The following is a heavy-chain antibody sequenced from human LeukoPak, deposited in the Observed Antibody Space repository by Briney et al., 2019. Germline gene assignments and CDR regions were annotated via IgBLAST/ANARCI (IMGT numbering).Heavy chain of an antibody. J-gene: IGHJ6*03. Sequence: SETLSLTCTVSGDSITTTYYHWGWIRQPPGKGLEWIGSIYYSGSTYYNASLKSRLTMSVDTSKDQFSLNLTSVTAADTAVYYCARRQGYSRPGGYYYYYMDVWGKGTTVTISS. CDR2: IYYSGST. D-gene: IGHD6-13*01. V-gene: IGHV4-39*01. CDR3: ARRQGYSRPGGYYYYYMDV. CDR1: GDSITTTYYH.